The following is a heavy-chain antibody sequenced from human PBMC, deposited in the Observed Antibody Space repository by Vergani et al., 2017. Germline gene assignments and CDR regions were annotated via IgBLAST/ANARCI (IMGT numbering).Heavy chain of an antibody. V-gene: IGHV3-9*01. J-gene: IGHJ4*02. Sequence: EVQLVESGGGLVQPGRSLRLSCAASGFTFDDYAMHWVRQAPGKGLEWVSGISWNSGSIGYADSVKGRFTISRDNAKNSLYLQMTSLRDEDTELYYCAKAIGGVLFDYWGQGTLVTVSS. CDR1: GFTFDDYA. CDR2: ISWNSGSI. D-gene: IGHD2-8*01. CDR3: AKAIGGVLFDY.